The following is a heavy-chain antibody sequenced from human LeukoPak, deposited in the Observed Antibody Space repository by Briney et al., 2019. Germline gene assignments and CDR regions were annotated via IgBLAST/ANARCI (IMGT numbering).Heavy chain of an antibody. Sequence: ASVKVSCKASGYTFTSYGISWVRQAPGQGLEWMGWISAYNGNTNYAQKLQGRVTMTTDTSTSTAYMELRSLRSDDTAVYYCARESFEYSSSWYNWFDPWGQGTLVTVSS. CDR2: ISAYNGNT. V-gene: IGHV1-18*01. D-gene: IGHD6-13*01. CDR3: ARESFEYSSSWYNWFDP. J-gene: IGHJ5*02. CDR1: GYTFTSYG.